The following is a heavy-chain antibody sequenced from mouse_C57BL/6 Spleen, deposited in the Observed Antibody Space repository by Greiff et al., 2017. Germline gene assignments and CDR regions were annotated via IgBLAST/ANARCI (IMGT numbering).Heavy chain of an antibody. Sequence: ESGPGLVKPSQSLSLTCSVTCYSITSGYYWNWIRQFPGNKLEWMGYISYDGSHNYNPSLKNRISITRDPSKNQFFLKLNSVTTEDTATYYCARDEDIWDYYAMDYWGQGTSVTVSS. D-gene: IGHD1-1*02. CDR1: CYSITSGYY. J-gene: IGHJ4*01. CDR3: ARDEDIWDYYAMDY. V-gene: IGHV3-6*01. CDR2: ISYDGSH.